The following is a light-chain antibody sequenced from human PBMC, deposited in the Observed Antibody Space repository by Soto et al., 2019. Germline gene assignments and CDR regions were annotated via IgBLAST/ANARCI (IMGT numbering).Light chain of an antibody. CDR3: CSYAGSNNLI. CDR2: EVS. J-gene: IGLJ1*01. CDR1: SSDIGAYNY. V-gene: IGLV2-8*01. Sequence: QSALTPPPSASGCPGQSVTISCTGTSSDIGAYNYVSWYQQYPGKAPKLMIFEVSKRPSGVPDRFSGSKSGNTASLTFSGLQAEDEADYYCCSYAGSNNLIFGTGTRSPA.